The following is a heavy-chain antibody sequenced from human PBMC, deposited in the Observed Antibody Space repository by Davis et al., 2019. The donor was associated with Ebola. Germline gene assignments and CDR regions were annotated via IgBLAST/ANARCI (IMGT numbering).Heavy chain of an antibody. V-gene: IGHV3-33*01. CDR3: ARDSGAVAAPRIYFDY. CDR1: GFTFSSYG. CDR2: IWYDGTNK. D-gene: IGHD6-19*01. Sequence: GESLKISCAASGFTFSSYGMHWVRQAPGKGLEWVAVIWYDGTNKYYADSVKGRFTISRDNSKNTLYLQMNSLRAEDTAVYYCARDSGAVAAPRIYFDYWGQGTLVTVSS. J-gene: IGHJ4*02.